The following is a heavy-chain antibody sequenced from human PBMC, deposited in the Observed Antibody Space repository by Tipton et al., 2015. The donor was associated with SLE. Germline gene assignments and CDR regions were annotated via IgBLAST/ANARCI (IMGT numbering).Heavy chain of an antibody. J-gene: IGHJ6*03. CDR2: IYYTGTI. CDR3: ARDGLGWGYYYYMDV. D-gene: IGHD5/OR15-5a*01. Sequence: LRLSCAVSGFSITSNNWWGWIRQSPGKGLEWIGFIYYTGTIYYNPSLSSRVTMSVDTSKNQFSLKLSSVTAVDTAVYYCARDGLGWGYYYYMDVWGTGTTVTVSS. CDR1: GFSITSNNW. V-gene: IGHV4-28*03.